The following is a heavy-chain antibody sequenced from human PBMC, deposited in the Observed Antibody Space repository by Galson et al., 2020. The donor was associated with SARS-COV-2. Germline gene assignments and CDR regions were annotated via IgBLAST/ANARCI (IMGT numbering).Heavy chain of an antibody. CDR2: IYYSGTT. CDR3: AGDWGTEYFQY. CDR1: GGSISRNSYY. J-gene: IGHJ1*01. Sequence: ASETLSLTCIVSGGSISRNSYYWGWIRQPPGKGLEWIGSIYYSGTTYYNPSLRSRVTISVDTSKNQFSLKLSSVTAADTAVYYCAGDWGTEYFQYWGQGTLVTVSS. V-gene: IGHV4-39*07. D-gene: IGHD3-16*01.